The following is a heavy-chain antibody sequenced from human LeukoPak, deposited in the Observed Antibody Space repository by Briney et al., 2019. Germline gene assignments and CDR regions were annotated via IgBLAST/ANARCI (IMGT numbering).Heavy chain of an antibody. CDR3: ARARPVHLERRHWFDP. CDR1: GGSFSGYN. J-gene: IGHJ5*02. D-gene: IGHD1-1*01. CDR2: INHSGST. V-gene: IGHV4-34*01. Sequence: SETLSLTCAVYGGSFSGYNWSGIRQPPGKGLEWIGEINHSGSTNYNPSLKSRVTISVDTSKNQFSLKLNSVTAADTAVYYCARARPVHLERRHWFDPWGQGTLVTVSS.